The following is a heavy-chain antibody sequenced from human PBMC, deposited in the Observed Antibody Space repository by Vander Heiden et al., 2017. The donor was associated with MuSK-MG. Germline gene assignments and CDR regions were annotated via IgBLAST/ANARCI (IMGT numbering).Heavy chain of an antibody. J-gene: IGHJ4*02. CDR1: GGTFSSYA. CDR2: IIPIFGTA. V-gene: IGHV1-69*01. Sequence: QVQLVQSGAEVKKPGSSVQVSCKASGGTFSSYAISWVRQAPGQGLEWMGGIIPIFGTANYAQKFQGRVTITADESTSTAYMELSSLRSEDTAVYYCARSALDYYDFWSGYYLNDYWGQGTLVTVSA. CDR3: ARSALDYYDFWSGYYLNDY. D-gene: IGHD3-3*01.